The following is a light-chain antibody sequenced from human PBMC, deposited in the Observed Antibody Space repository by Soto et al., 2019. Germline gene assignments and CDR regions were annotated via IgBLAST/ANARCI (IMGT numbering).Light chain of an antibody. CDR2: AAS. Sequence: DIQMTQSPSSLSASVGDRVTITCRVSQGIRDALGWYQQKPGKAPKRLIYAASSLQSGVPSRFSVSGSGTEFTLTISSLQPEDFATYYCLQNNSYPQTFGQGTKVEIK. V-gene: IGKV1-17*01. CDR3: LQNNSYPQT. CDR1: QGIRDA. J-gene: IGKJ1*01.